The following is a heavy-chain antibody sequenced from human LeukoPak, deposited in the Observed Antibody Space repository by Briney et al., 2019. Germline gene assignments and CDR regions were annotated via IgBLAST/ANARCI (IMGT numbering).Heavy chain of an antibody. CDR1: GFTFSSYA. V-gene: IGHV3-23*01. D-gene: IGHD3-22*01. CDR3: AKDVFYYDSSGYYPFDY. CDR2: TSGSSGST. J-gene: IGHJ4*02. Sequence: GGSLRLSCAASGFTFSSYAMSWVRQAPGKGLEWVSATSGSSGSTYYADSVKGRFTISRDNSKNTLYLQMNSLRAEDTAVYYCAKDVFYYDSSGYYPFDYWGQGTLVTVSS.